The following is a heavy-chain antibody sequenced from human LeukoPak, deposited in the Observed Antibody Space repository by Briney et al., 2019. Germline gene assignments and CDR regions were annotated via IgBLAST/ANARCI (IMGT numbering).Heavy chain of an antibody. CDR3: AKDAYGDYPDAFDL. V-gene: IGHV3-53*01. D-gene: IGHD4-17*01. CDR2: IYSGGST. CDR1: GFTVSSNY. J-gene: IGHJ3*01. Sequence: QSGGSLRLSCAASGFTVSSNYMNWVRQAPGKGLEWVSVIYSGGSTFYADSVKGRFTVSRDNSKNTLYLQMNSLRAEDTAVYYCAKDAYGDYPDAFDLWGQGTMVTVSS.